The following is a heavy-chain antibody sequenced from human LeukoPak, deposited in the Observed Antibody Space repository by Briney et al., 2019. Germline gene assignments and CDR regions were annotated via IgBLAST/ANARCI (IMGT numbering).Heavy chain of an antibody. Sequence: GSSVKVSCKASGGTFSSYAISWVRQAPGQGLEWMGGIIPIFGTANYAQKFQGRVTITADESTSTAYMELSSLRSEDTAVYYCARDGVGTMVRGVIKGHYDYWGQGTLVTVSS. V-gene: IGHV1-69*01. J-gene: IGHJ4*02. CDR2: IIPIFGTA. D-gene: IGHD3-10*01. CDR1: GGTFSSYA. CDR3: ARDGVGTMVRGVIKGHYDY.